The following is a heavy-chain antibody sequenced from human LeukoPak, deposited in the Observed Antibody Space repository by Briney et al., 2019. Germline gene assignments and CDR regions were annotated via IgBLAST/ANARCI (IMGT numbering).Heavy chain of an antibody. Sequence: GGSLRLSCAASGFTFSDYYMSRIRQAPGKGLEWVSYISSSGSTIYYADSVKGRFTISRDNAKNSLYLQMNSLRAEDTAMYYCARDLSKPYYYGSGSYDLGYWGQGTLVTVSS. D-gene: IGHD3-10*01. CDR1: GFTFSDYY. CDR3: ARDLSKPYYYGSGSYDLGY. V-gene: IGHV3-11*01. CDR2: ISSSGSTI. J-gene: IGHJ4*02.